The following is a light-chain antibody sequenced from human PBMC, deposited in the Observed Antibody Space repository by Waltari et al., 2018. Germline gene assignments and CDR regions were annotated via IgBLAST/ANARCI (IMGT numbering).Light chain of an antibody. CDR2: GAS. CDR1: QRVSRT. V-gene: IGKV3-20*01. Sequence: EILLTQSPGTLSLSPGERATLSCRTSQRVSRTLAWYQEKPGQAPKLLIYGASIRATGIPDRFTGSGSGTDFSLTISSLEPEDFAVYFCQHYVRLPATFGQGTKVEIK. J-gene: IGKJ1*01. CDR3: QHYVRLPAT.